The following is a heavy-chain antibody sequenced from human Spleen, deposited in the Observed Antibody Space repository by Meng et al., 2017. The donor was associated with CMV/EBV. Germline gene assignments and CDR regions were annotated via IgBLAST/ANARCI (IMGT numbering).Heavy chain of an antibody. D-gene: IGHD6-13*01. CDR3: ARAGSIAAAGTFDY. V-gene: IGHV4-34*01. J-gene: IGHJ4*02. CDR2: INHSGST. Sequence: AVYGGPFSGYYWSWTRQTPGKGLGWIGEINHSGSTNYNPSLKSRVTISVDTSKNQFSLKLSPVTAADTAVYYCARAGSIAAAGTFDYWGQGTLVTVSS. CDR1: GGPFSGYY.